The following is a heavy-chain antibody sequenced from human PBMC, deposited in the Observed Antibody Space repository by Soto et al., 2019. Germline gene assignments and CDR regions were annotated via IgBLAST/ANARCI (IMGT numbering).Heavy chain of an antibody. J-gene: IGHJ4*02. D-gene: IGHD2-21*01. Sequence: GSLRLSCEASGFTFGSFQMNWVRQAPGRGLEWISHISGSGDTIYYADSVKGRFTISRDNAKDSLALHMNSLRAEDTGVYFCAREGACGVWFAGGDFDLWGQGT. V-gene: IGHV3-48*03. CDR1: GFTFGSFQ. CDR3: AREGACGVWFAGGDFDL. CDR2: ISGSGDTI.